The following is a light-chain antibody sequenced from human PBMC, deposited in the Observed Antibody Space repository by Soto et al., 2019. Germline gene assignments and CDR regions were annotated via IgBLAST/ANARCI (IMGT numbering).Light chain of an antibody. CDR3: QQYVSSPTWT. Sequence: EILLTQSPATLSLSPGERATLSCRASQTVSRYLAWYQQKPGQAPRLLIYGASSKANGVPDRFSGSGSGTDFSLTISRLEPEDFAVYYCQQYVSSPTWTFGQGTKVDIK. CDR1: QTVSRY. V-gene: IGKV3-20*01. J-gene: IGKJ1*01. CDR2: GAS.